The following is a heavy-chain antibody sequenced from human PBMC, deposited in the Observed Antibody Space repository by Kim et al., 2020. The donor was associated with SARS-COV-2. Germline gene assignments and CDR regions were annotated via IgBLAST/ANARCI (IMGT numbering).Heavy chain of an antibody. CDR1: GGSISSSSYY. V-gene: IGHV4-39*01. J-gene: IGHJ5*02. D-gene: IGHD1-1*01. CDR2: MYYTEST. CDR3: ARGVQLWVPAT. Sequence: SETLSLTCTVSGGSISSSSYYWAWIRQPPGKGLEWIGSMYYTESTYYNPSLKSRVTISVDTSKIQFSLKVSSVTAADTAVYFCARGVQLWVPATWGQGILVTVSS.